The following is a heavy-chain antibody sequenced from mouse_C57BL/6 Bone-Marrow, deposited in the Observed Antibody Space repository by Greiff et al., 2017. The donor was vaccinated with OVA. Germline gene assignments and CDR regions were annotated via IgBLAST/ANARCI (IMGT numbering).Heavy chain of an antibody. D-gene: IGHD1-1*01. CDR1: GYAFTNYL. Sequence: QVQLQHSGAELVRPGTSVKVSCKASGYAFTNYLIEWVKQRPGQGLEWIGVINPGSGGTNYNEKFKGKATLTADKSSSTAYMQLSSLTSEDSAVYFCARRDYGSSPHWYFDVWGTGTTVTVSS. V-gene: IGHV1-54*01. CDR3: ARRDYGSSPHWYFDV. J-gene: IGHJ1*03. CDR2: INPGSGGT.